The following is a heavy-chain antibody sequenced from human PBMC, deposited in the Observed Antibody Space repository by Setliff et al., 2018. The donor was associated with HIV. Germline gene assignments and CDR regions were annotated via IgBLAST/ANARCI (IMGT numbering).Heavy chain of an antibody. CDR3: ARGSRYYDILTGYYRDYYYMDV. D-gene: IGHD3-9*01. Sequence: SETLSLTCAVYGGSFSGYYWSWIRQPPGKGLEWIGEINHSGSTNYNPSLKSRVTISVDTSKNQFSLKLSSVTAADTAVYYCARGSRYYDILTGYYRDYYYMDVWGKGTTVTV. CDR1: GGSFSGYY. V-gene: IGHV4-34*01. J-gene: IGHJ6*03. CDR2: INHSGST.